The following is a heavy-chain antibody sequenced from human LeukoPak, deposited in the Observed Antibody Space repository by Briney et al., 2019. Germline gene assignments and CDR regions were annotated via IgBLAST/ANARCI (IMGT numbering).Heavy chain of an antibody. J-gene: IGHJ4*02. D-gene: IGHD6-13*01. CDR1: GFTFGDYA. Sequence: PGGSLRLSCSAFGFTFGDYAFHWVRQAPGKGLEWLAFIRYDGSDSYYADSVKGRFTISRDNAKNSLYLQMNSLRAEDMALYYCAKGPKVTLAAADPFDYWGQGTLVTVSS. CDR3: AKGPKVTLAAADPFDY. CDR2: IRYDGSDS. V-gene: IGHV3-30*02.